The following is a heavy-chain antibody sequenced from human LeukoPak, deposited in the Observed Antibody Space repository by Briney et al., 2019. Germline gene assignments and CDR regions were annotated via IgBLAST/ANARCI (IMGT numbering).Heavy chain of an antibody. D-gene: IGHD3-9*01. CDR1: GYTFTSYD. CDR3: ARVTGRVPRVLLLRYFDWPKFDP. Sequence: ASVKVSCKASGYTFTSYDINWVRQATGQGLEWMGWMNPNRGNTGYAQKLRGRVTMTRNTSISTAYIELSSLRSEDTAVYYCARVTGRVPRVLLLRYFDWPKFDPWGQGTLVTVSS. J-gene: IGHJ5*02. V-gene: IGHV1-8*01. CDR2: MNPNRGNT.